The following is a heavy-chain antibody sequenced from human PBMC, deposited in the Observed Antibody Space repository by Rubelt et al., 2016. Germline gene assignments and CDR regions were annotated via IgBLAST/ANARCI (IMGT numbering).Heavy chain of an antibody. CDR2: INHSGST. D-gene: IGHD3-22*01. V-gene: IGHV4-59*12. CDR3: TRDGVRSSGPHDS. CDR1: GGSLSTNY. J-gene: IGHJ4*02. Sequence: VQLQESGPGVVTPSETLSLTCSVSGGSLSTNYWSWIRQPPGKGLEWIGEINHSGSTNYNPSLKSRVTISVDTSKNQFSLKLSSVTAADTAVYYCTRDGVRSSGPHDSWGQGTLVTVSS.